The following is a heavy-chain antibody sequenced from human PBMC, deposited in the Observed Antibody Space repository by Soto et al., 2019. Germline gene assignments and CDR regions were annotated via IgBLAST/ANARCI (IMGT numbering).Heavy chain of an antibody. J-gene: IGHJ4*02. V-gene: IGHV3-48*01. CDR1: GFTFSSYS. Sequence: GGSLRLSCAASGFTFSSYSMNWVRQAPGKGLEWVSYISSSSSTIYYADSVKGRFTISRDNAKNSLYLQMNSLRAEDTAVYYCAREAQNYDFWSGYFSGWGQGTLVTVSS. D-gene: IGHD3-3*01. CDR3: AREAQNYDFWSGYFSG. CDR2: ISSSSSTI.